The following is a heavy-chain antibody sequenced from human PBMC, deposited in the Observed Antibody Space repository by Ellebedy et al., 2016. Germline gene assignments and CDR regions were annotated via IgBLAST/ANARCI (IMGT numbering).Heavy chain of an antibody. CDR2: ISWDGGST. J-gene: IGHJ6*02. CDR3: AKEKGVRGVKYYYYYGMDV. Sequence: GESLKISXAASGFTFDDYTMHWVRQAPGKGLEWVSLISWDGGSTYYADSVKGRFTISRDNSKNSLYLQMNSLRTEDTALYYCAKEKGVRGVKYYYYYGMDVWGQGTTVTVSS. D-gene: IGHD3-10*01. V-gene: IGHV3-43*01. CDR1: GFTFDDYT.